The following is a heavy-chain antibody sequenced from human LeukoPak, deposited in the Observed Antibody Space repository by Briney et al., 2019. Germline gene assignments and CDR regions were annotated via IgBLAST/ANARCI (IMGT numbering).Heavy chain of an antibody. J-gene: IGHJ4*02. CDR1: GFTFSDYY. CDR2: ISGSGGST. V-gene: IGHV3-23*01. Sequence: GGSLRLSCAASGFTFSDYYMSWIRQAPGKGLEWVSAISGSGGSTYYADSVKGRFTISRDNSENTLYLQMNSLRAEDTAVYYCAKDPSNYYDSSGYSFDYWGQGTLVTVSS. D-gene: IGHD3-22*01. CDR3: AKDPSNYYDSSGYSFDY.